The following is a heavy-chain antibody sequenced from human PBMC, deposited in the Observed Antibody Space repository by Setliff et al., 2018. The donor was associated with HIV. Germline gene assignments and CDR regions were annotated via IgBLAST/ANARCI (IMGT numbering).Heavy chain of an antibody. J-gene: IGHJ5*02. CDR2: MNPKSGNT. Sequence: ASVKVSCKTSGYTFTNSDIDWVRQAPGQGLEWVGWMNPKSGNTGYAQKFQGRVTMTSNKFIGTAYMELTSLTSEDTATYYCARGHLDYDYCEDIVGHWFDPWGQGTLVTVSS. CDR1: GYTFTNSD. V-gene: IGHV1-8*01. D-gene: IGHD3-3*01. CDR3: ARGHLDYDYCEDIVGHWFDP.